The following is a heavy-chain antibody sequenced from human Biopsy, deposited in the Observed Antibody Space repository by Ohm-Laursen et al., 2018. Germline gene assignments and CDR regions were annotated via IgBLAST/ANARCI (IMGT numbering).Heavy chain of an antibody. D-gene: IGHD7-27*01. J-gene: IGHJ4*02. Sequence: ASVKVSCKASGYLFINYGISWVRQAPGQGLEWLGWISTYNGNTNYAQKFRGRVTMTTDKPTSTAYMELTSLTSDDTAVYYCARLTGDPSYWGQGILVTVSS. CDR3: ARLTGDPSY. V-gene: IGHV1-18*01. CDR2: ISTYNGNT. CDR1: GYLFINYG.